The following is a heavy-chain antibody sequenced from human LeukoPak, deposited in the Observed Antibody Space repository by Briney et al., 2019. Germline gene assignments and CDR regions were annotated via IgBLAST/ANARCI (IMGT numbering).Heavy chain of an antibody. CDR3: ARRTSSNYVDS. J-gene: IGHJ4*02. CDR1: GGSLSRYY. V-gene: IGHV4-59*01. Sequence: ETSETLSLTCTVSGGSLSRYYWSWIRQPPGKRLEWIGYIFYSGSTNYNPSLKSRVTMSVDTSQNQFSLRLSSVTAADTAVYYCARRTSSNYVDSWGQGTLVTVSS. D-gene: IGHD4-11*01. CDR2: IFYSGST.